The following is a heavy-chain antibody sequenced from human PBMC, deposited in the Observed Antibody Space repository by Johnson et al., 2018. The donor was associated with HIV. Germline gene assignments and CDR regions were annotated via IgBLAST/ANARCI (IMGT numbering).Heavy chain of an antibody. CDR2: ISYDGSNK. D-gene: IGHD6-13*01. V-gene: IGHV3-30*04. CDR1: GITFSNYP. CDR3: ARGIAAAPLWAFDI. Sequence: VQLVESGGGVVQPGRSLRLSCAASGITFSNYPMHWVRQAPGKGLEWVAVISYDGSNKYYADSVKGRFTISRDNSKNTLYLQMNSLRAEDTAVYYCARGIAAAPLWAFDIWGQGTMVTVSS. J-gene: IGHJ3*02.